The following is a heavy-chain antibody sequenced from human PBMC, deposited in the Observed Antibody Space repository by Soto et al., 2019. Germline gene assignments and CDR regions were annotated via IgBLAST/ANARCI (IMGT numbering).Heavy chain of an antibody. CDR1: GGSTSSYY. Sequence: QVQLQESGPGLVKPSETLSLTCTVTGGSTSSYYWSWLRQPPGKGREWIGYNSYSGSTDYNPSLKSRVTIAVDTSKNQFSLKLSSATAADTAVYYCARHGGSYSFDYWGQGTLVTVSS. CDR2: NSYSGST. D-gene: IGHD1-26*01. V-gene: IGHV4-59*08. J-gene: IGHJ4*02. CDR3: ARHGGSYSFDY.